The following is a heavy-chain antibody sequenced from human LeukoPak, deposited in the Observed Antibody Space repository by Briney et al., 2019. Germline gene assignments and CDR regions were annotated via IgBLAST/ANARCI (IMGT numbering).Heavy chain of an antibody. CDR2: ISSSSSYI. J-gene: IGHJ4*02. Sequence: GGSLRLSCAASGFTFSDYGMNWVRQAPGKGLEWVSSISSSSSYIYYADSVKGRFTISRDNAKNSLYLQMNSLRAEDTAVYYCARDTPAITMVRGVIINDYWGQGTLVTVSS. CDR1: GFTFSDYG. CDR3: ARDTPAITMVRGVIINDY. V-gene: IGHV3-21*01. D-gene: IGHD3-10*01.